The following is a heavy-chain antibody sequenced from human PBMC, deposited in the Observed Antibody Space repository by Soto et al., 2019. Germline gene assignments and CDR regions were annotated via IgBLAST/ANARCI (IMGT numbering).Heavy chain of an antibody. CDR3: ARDESGIAAAGYSYYGMDV. CDR1: GYTFTSYG. V-gene: IGHV1-18*01. J-gene: IGHJ6*02. Sequence: QVQLVQSGAEVKKPGASVKVSCKASGYTFTSYGISWVRQAPGQGLEWMGWISAYNGNTNYAQKLQGRVTMTTDTTTSTAYMELRSLRSDDTAVYYCARDESGIAAAGYSYYGMDVWGQGTTVTVSS. D-gene: IGHD6-13*01. CDR2: ISAYNGNT.